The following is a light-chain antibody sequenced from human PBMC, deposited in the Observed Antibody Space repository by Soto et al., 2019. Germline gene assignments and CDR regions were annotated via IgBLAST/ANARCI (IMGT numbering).Light chain of an antibody. J-gene: IGKJ1*01. CDR3: QQRT. Sequence: EIVMTQSPATLSVSPGERATLSCRASQGVSSNLAWYQQKPGQAPRLLIYGASTRATGIPARFSGSGSGTEFTLTISSLQSEDFAVYYCQQRTFGQGTKVEIK. CDR2: GAS. V-gene: IGKV3-15*01. CDR1: QGVSSN.